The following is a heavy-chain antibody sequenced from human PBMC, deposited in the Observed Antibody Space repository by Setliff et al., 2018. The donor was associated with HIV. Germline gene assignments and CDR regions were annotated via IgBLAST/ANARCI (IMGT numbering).Heavy chain of an antibody. V-gene: IGHV4-34*01. CDR1: GGSFSGYY. CDR3: ARNTDVDSVYRPFHI. CDR2: IYYSGST. D-gene: IGHD1-26*01. J-gene: IGHJ3*02. Sequence: SETLSLTCAVYGGSFSGYYWSWIRQPPGKGLEWIGSIYYSGSTYYNPSLKSRVTLSVDTSKNKFSLNLRSVTAADTAVYYCARNTDVDSVYRPFHIWGQGTMVTVSS.